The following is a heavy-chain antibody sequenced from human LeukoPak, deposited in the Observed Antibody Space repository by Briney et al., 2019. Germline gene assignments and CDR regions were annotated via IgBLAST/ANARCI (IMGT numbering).Heavy chain of an antibody. CDR2: IYYSGST. CDR3: ARDKSVLGVVIKFSWFDP. D-gene: IGHD3-3*01. Sequence: PSETLSLTCTVSGVSISSYYWSWIRQPPGKGLEWIGYIYYSGSTNYNPSLKSRVTISVDTSKNQFSLKLSSVTAADTAVYYCARDKSVLGVVIKFSWFDPWGQGTLVTVSS. J-gene: IGHJ5*02. CDR1: GVSISSYY. V-gene: IGHV4-59*12.